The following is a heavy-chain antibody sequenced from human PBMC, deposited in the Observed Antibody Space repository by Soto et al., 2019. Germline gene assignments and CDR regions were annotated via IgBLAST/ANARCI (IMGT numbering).Heavy chain of an antibody. CDR1: RFTFSTYG. J-gene: IGHJ4*02. V-gene: IGHV3-33*01. Sequence: QVQLGESGGGVGQPGWSLRLSCAASRFTFSTYGMHWVRQAPGKGLEWVAVIWYDGSNKYYADSVKGRFTISRDNSKNTLYLQMNSLRVEDTAVYYCARDGSGSTHQFDYWGQGTLVTVSS. CDR2: IWYDGSNK. CDR3: ARDGSGSTHQFDY. D-gene: IGHD1-26*01.